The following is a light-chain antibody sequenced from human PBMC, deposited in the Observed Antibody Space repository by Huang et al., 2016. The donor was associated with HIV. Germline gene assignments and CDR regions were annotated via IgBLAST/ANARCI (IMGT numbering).Light chain of an antibody. V-gene: IGKV3-15*01. J-gene: IGKJ5*01. CDR1: QSVSSN. CDR3: QQYNTWRPIT. Sequence: EIVMTQSPATLSVPPGERATLSCRASQSVSSNLAWYQQKPGQAPRLLIYDASTRSTGIPARFSGSGSGTEFTLTISSLQSEDFAVYYCQQYNTWRPITFGQGTRLEIK. CDR2: DAS.